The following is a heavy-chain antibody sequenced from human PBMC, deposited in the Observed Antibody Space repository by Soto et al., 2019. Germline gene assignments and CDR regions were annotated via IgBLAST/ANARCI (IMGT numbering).Heavy chain of an antibody. CDR2: ISDSGSNV. Sequence: GGSLRLSCVASGFTFSHYDMNWVRQAPGKGLEWVSYISDSGSNVKYVDSLKGRVTISRDNTKNSLFLQMTYLGAEDTALYYCGRGYYETSGYPLGDSWGPGSLVTVSS. CDR1: GFTFSHYD. CDR3: GRGYYETSGYPLGDS. V-gene: IGHV3-48*03. J-gene: IGHJ4*02. D-gene: IGHD3-22*01.